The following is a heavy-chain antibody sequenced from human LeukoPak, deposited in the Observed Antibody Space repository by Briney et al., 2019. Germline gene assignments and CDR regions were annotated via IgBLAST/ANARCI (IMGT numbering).Heavy chain of an antibody. Sequence: GESLKTSWKGSGYSFTSYWIGWVRQMPGKGLEWMGIIYPGDSDTRYSPSFQGQVTISADKSISTAYPQWSSLKASDTAMYYCARVRYGSGWYFDYWGQGTLVTVSS. CDR1: GYSFTSYW. D-gene: IGHD6-19*01. V-gene: IGHV5-51*01. CDR2: IYPGDSDT. J-gene: IGHJ4*02. CDR3: ARVRYGSGWYFDY.